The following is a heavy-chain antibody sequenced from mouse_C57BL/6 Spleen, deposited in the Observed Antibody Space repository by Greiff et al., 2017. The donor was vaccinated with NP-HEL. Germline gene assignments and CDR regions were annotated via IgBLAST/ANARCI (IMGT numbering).Heavy chain of an antibody. Sequence: QVQLKQPGTELVKPGASVKLSCKASGYTFTSYWMHWVKQRPGQGLEWIGNINPSNGGTNYNEKFKSKATLTVDKSSSTAYMQLSSLTSEDSAVYYCARWAYDYHYFDYWGQGTTLTVSS. D-gene: IGHD2-4*01. V-gene: IGHV1-53*01. CDR1: GYTFTSYW. J-gene: IGHJ2*01. CDR2: INPSNGGT. CDR3: ARWAYDYHYFDY.